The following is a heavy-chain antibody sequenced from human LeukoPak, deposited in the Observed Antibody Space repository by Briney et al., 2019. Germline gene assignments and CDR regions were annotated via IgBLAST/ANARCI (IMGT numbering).Heavy chain of an antibody. V-gene: IGHV1-2*02. D-gene: IGHD2-2*01. CDR2: INPNSGGT. Sequence: GASVKVSCKASGYTFTGYYMHWVRQAPGQGLEWMGWINPNSGGTSYAQKFQGRVTMTRDTSISTAYMELSRLRSDDTAVYYCARGDCSSTSCYIINWFDPWGQGTLVTVSS. CDR1: GYTFTGYY. CDR3: ARGDCSSTSCYIINWFDP. J-gene: IGHJ5*02.